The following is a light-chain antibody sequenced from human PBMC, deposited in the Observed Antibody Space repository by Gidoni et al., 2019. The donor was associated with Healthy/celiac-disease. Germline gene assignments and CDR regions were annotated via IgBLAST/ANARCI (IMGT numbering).Light chain of an antibody. CDR1: SSDVGCCNY. Sequence: QPRSVSGSPGQSVTISCTGTSSDVGCCNYVSWYQQHPGKAPKLMIYDVSKRPSGVPDRFSGSKSGNTASLTISGLQAEDEADYYCCSYAGSYTLVFGGGTKLTVL. CDR3: CSYAGSYTLV. J-gene: IGLJ2*01. V-gene: IGLV2-11*01. CDR2: DVS.